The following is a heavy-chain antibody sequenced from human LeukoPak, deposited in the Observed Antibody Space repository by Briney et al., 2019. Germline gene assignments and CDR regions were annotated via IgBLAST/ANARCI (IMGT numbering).Heavy chain of an antibody. V-gene: IGHV3-74*01. Sequence: GGSLRLSCAASGFTFSSNWMHWVRQAPGKGLVWVSLIRSDESITNYADSVKGRFTISRDNAKNTLYLQMNSLRAEDTAVYYCARDSGYNAFDYWGQGTLVTVSS. CDR1: GFTFSSNW. CDR3: ARDSGYNAFDY. J-gene: IGHJ4*02. CDR2: IRSDESIT. D-gene: IGHD5-12*01.